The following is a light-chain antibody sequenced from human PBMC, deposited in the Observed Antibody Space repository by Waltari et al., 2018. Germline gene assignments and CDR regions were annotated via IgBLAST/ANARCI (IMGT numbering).Light chain of an antibody. J-gene: IGLJ2*01. CDR2: GNS. Sequence: QSVLTQPPSVSGAPGQRVTLSCTGRSSNIGAHYDLHWYQQLPGTAPKLLIYGNSNRPSGVPDRFSGSKSGTSASLAITGLQAEDEADYYCQSYDSSLSGVVFGGGTKLTVL. CDR3: QSYDSSLSGVV. V-gene: IGLV1-40*01. CDR1: SSNIGAHYD.